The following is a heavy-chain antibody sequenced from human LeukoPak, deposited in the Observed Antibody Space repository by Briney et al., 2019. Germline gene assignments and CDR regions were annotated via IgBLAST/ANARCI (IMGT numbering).Heavy chain of an antibody. CDR3: ARDIVVVVAATLDAFDI. Sequence: PGGSLRLSCAASGFTFSSYSMNWVRQAPGKGLEWVSSISSSSSYIYYAGSVKGRFTIFRDNAKNSLYLQMNSLRAEDTAVYYCARDIVVVVAATLDAFDIWGQGTMVTVSS. CDR1: GFTFSSYS. V-gene: IGHV3-21*01. D-gene: IGHD2-15*01. J-gene: IGHJ3*02. CDR2: ISSSSSYI.